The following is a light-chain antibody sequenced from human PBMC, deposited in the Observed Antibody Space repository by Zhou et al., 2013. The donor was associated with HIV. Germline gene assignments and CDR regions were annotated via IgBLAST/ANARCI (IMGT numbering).Light chain of an antibody. V-gene: IGKV3-15*01. CDR2: GAS. CDR3: QQYGNAPWT. Sequence: EIVMTQSPATLSVSPGERATLSCRASQSVNSNLAWYQQKPGQAPRLLIYGASTRATAIPARFSGSGSGTEFTLTISSMQSEDFAVYYCQQYGNAPWTFGQGTKVEIK. J-gene: IGKJ1*01. CDR1: QSVNSN.